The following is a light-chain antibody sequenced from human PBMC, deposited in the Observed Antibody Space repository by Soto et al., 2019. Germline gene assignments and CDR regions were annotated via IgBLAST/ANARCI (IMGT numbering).Light chain of an antibody. CDR1: SSNIESNT. J-gene: IGLJ2*01. CDR3: AAWDDSLNGPV. CDR2: SNN. Sequence: QSVLTQPPSASGTPGQRVTISCSGSSSNIESNTVKWYQQLPGTAPKLLIYSNNQRPSGVPDRFSGSKSGTSASLAISGLQSEDEADYHCAAWDDSLNGPVFGGGTKLTAL. V-gene: IGLV1-44*01.